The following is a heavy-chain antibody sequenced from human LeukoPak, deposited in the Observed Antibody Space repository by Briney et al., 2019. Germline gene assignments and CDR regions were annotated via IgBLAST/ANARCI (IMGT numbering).Heavy chain of an antibody. J-gene: IGHJ4*02. V-gene: IGHV1-69*13. CDR3: AREGGRYYDSSGYYPFDY. Sequence: ASVKVSCKASGGTFISYAISWVRQAPGQGLEWMGGIIPIFGTANYAQKFQGRVTITADESTSTAYMELSSLRSEDTAVYYCAREGGRYYDSSGYYPFDYWGQGTLVTVSS. D-gene: IGHD3-22*01. CDR1: GGTFISYA. CDR2: IIPIFGTA.